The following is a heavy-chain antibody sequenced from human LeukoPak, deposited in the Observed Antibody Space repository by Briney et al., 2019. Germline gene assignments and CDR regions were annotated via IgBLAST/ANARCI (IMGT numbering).Heavy chain of an antibody. CDR3: ARIGPDPFWYFDS. CDR2: LYYSTST. CDR1: GGSIRSHY. J-gene: IGHJ4*02. V-gene: IGHV4-59*11. D-gene: IGHD1-14*01. Sequence: SQTLSLTCTVSGGSIRSHYWSWIRQPPGKGLEWIGYLYYSTSTNYSPSLKSRVTISVDTSKNQFSLKLTSVTAADTAVYYCARIGPDPFWYFDSWGQGTLVTVSS.